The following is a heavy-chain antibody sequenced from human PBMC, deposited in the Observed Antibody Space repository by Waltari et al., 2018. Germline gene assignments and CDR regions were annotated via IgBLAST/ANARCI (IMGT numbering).Heavy chain of an antibody. D-gene: IGHD6-13*01. V-gene: IGHV3-23*04. CDR1: GFTFSSYD. J-gene: IGHJ4*02. Sequence: EVQLVESGGGLVQPGGSLRLSCAASGFTFSSYDMSWVRRAPGKGREGVSGSSGSGRNTPYAESVGGRFTMSRDNSRDTLYLQMNILTAEDTAVYYCAKRGIAADDIFDYWGRGTLVTVSS. CDR2: SSGSGRNT. CDR3: AKRGIAADDIFDY.